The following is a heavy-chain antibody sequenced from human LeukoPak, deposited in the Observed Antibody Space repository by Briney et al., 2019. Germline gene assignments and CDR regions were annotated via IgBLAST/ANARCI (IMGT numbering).Heavy chain of an antibody. CDR1: GGSISSYY. CDR3: ARGFEARDGYNFAFDI. V-gene: IGHV4-4*07. Sequence: PSETLSLTCTVSGGSISSYYWSWIRQPAGKGLEWIGRINTSGSTNYNPSLKSRVTMSVDTSKNQFSLKLSSVTAADTAVYYCARGFEARDGYNFAFDIWGQGTMVTVSS. CDR2: INTSGST. D-gene: IGHD5-24*01. J-gene: IGHJ3*02.